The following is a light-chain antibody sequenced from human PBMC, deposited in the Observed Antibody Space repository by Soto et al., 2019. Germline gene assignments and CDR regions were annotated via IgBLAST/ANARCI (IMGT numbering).Light chain of an antibody. CDR3: QQRSDWPIT. Sequence: EIVVTQSVPTLSVSLGESASLXCRASQSVSTYLAWYQQKPGQAPRLLIYAVSTRDTGVPARFSGSGSGTDFTLTITSLEPEDFAVYSCQQRSDWPITFGQGTRLEIK. J-gene: IGKJ5*01. CDR1: QSVSTY. CDR2: AVS. V-gene: IGKV3-11*01.